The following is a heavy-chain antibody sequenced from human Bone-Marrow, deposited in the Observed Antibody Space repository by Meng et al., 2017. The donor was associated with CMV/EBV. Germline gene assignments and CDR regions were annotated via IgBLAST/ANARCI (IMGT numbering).Heavy chain of an antibody. J-gene: IGHJ4*02. Sequence: GESLKISCAASGFTFSSYAMSWVRQAPGKGLEWVSVIYSGGSSTYYADSVKGRFTISRDNSKNTLYLQMNSLRAEDTAVYYCARDFSGSYYFDYWGQGTLVTVSS. CDR3: ARDFSGSYYFDY. V-gene: IGHV3-23*03. D-gene: IGHD1-26*01. CDR2: IYSGGSST. CDR1: GFTFSSYA.